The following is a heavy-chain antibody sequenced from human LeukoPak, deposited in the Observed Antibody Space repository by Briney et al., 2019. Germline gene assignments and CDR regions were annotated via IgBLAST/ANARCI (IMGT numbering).Heavy chain of an antibody. CDR2: INRNSGGT. D-gene: IGHD6-6*01. CDR3: ARQHSTSSGKVFDY. CDR1: GYTFTGYY. J-gene: IGHJ4*02. Sequence: ASVKVSCKASGYTFTGYYIHWVRQAPGQGLEWMGWINRNSGGTNYAQNFQGRVTMTRDTSISTAYMELSRLRSDDTAMYYCARQHSTSSGKVFDYWGQGTLVTVSS. V-gene: IGHV1-2*02.